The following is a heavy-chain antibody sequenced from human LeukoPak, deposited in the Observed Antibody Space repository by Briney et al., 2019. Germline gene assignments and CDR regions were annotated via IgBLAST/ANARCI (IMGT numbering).Heavy chain of an antibody. V-gene: IGHV3-23*01. CDR2: ISGSGGST. J-gene: IGHJ5*02. CDR1: GFTFSSYA. D-gene: IGHD6-19*01. CDR3: AKGVGYSSGWTDNWFDP. Sequence: GGSLRLSCAASGFTFSSYAMSWVRQAPGKGLEWVSAISGSGGSTYYADSVKGRFTISRDNSKNTLYLQMNSLRAEDTAVYYCAKGVGYSSGWTDNWFDPWGQGTLVTVSS.